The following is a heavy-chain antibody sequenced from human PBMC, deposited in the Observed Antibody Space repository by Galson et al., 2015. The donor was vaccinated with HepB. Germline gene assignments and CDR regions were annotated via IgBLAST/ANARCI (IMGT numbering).Heavy chain of an antibody. Sequence: ETLSLTCTVSGGSISSYYWSWIRQPPGKGLEWIGYIYYSGSTNYNPSLKSRVTISVDTSKNQFSLKLSSVTAADTAVYYCARSLWFGEESIDYWGQGTLVTVSS. D-gene: IGHD3-10*01. CDR3: ARSLWFGEESIDY. CDR1: GGSISSYY. J-gene: IGHJ4*02. CDR2: IYYSGST. V-gene: IGHV4-59*08.